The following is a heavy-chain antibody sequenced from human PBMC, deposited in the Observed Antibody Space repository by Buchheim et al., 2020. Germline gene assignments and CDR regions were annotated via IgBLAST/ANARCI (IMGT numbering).Heavy chain of an antibody. CDR2: IYYSGST. D-gene: IGHD3-3*01. J-gene: IGHJ5*02. V-gene: IGHV4-31*03. Sequence: QVQLQELGPGLVKPSQTLSLTCTVSGGSISSGGYYWSWIRQHPGKGLEWIGYIYYSGSTYYNPSLKSRVTISVDTSKNQFSLKLSSVTAADTAVYYCARRSAYDFWSGYYSSSAGWFDPWGQGTL. CDR3: ARRSAYDFWSGYYSSSAGWFDP. CDR1: GGSISSGGYY.